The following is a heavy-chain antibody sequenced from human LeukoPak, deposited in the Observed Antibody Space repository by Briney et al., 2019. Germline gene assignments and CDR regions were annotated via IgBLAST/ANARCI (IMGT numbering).Heavy chain of an antibody. CDR2: IYWDDDK. J-gene: IGHJ4*02. CDR1: GVSLSTSGVG. Sequence: GSGPTLVNPTQTLTLTCTFSGVSLSTSGVGVGWIRQPPGKALEWLALIYWDDDKRYSPSLKSRLTIAKDTSKNQVVLTMTNMDPVDTATYYCAHISMYDFWSGHIDYWGQGTLVTVSS. V-gene: IGHV2-5*02. D-gene: IGHD3-3*01. CDR3: AHISMYDFWSGHIDY.